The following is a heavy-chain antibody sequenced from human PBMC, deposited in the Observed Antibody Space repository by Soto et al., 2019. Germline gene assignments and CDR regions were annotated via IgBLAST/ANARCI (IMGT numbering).Heavy chain of an antibody. CDR2: INPNSGGT. CDR1: GYAFTGYY. D-gene: IGHD6-19*01. V-gene: IGHV1-2*02. Sequence: ASVKVSCKASGYAFTGYYMHWVLQAPGQGLEWMGWINPNSGGTNYAQKFQGRVTMTRDTSISTAYMELSRLRSDDTAVYYCAREQQWLVPGMDVWGQGTTVTVSS. CDR3: AREQQWLVPGMDV. J-gene: IGHJ6*02.